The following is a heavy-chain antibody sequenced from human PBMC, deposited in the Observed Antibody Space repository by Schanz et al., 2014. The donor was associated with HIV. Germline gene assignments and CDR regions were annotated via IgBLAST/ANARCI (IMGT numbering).Heavy chain of an antibody. V-gene: IGHV3-23*01. CDR1: GFTITSYG. D-gene: IGHD2-15*01. CDR2: ITGSGDGT. J-gene: IGHJ4*02. CDR3: LVAATA. Sequence: EVQLLESGGGLVQPGGSLRLSCAVSGFTITSYGMSWVRQAPGKGLEWVSTITGSGDGTYYADSVQGRFTISRDNSKNTLYLQMNGLTAEDTAVYYVLVAATAGGQGTLVTVSS.